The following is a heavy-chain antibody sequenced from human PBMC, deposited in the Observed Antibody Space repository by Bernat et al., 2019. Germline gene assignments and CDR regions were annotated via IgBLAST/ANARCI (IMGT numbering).Heavy chain of an antibody. J-gene: IGHJ4*02. V-gene: IGHV4-39*07. CDR3: AREGGPQYYDFSIDY. CDR1: GGSISSSSYY. CDR2: IYYSGST. D-gene: IGHD3-3*01. Sequence: QLQLQESGPGLVKPSETLSLTCTVSGGSISSSSYYWGWIRQPPGKGLEWIGSIYYSGSTYYNPSLKSRVTISVDTSKNQFSLKLSSVTAADTAVYYCAREGGPQYYDFSIDYWGQGTLVTVSS.